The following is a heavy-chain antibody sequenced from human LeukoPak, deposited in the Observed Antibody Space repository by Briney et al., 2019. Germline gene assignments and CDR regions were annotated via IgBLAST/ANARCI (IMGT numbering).Heavy chain of an antibody. Sequence: PGGSLRLSCAASGFTFSSYWMSWVRQAPGKGLEWVANIKEDGGEKYYVDSVRGRFTISRDNATNSLYLQMDSLRADDTAVYYCARARYLDLWGRGTLVTVSS. CDR2: IKEDGGEK. CDR1: GFTFSSYW. CDR3: ARARYLDL. V-gene: IGHV3-7*05. J-gene: IGHJ2*01.